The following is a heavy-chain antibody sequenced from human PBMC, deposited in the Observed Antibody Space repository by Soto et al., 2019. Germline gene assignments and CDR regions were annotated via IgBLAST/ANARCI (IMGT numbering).Heavy chain of an antibody. D-gene: IGHD7-27*01. CDR2: ISGSGGST. J-gene: IGHJ6*03. CDR1: GFTFSSYA. V-gene: IGHV3-23*01. CDR3: AKALGTGTHYYYYYMDV. Sequence: GGSLSLSCAASGFTFSSYAMSWVRQAPGKGLEWVSAISGSGGSTYYADSVKGRFTISRDNSKNTLYLQMNSLRAEDTAVYYCAKALGTGTHYYYYYMDVWGKGTTVTVSS.